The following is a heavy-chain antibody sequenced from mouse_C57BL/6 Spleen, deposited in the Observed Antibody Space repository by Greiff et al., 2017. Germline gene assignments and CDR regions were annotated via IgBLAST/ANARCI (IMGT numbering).Heavy chain of an antibody. CDR1: GFTFSDYG. J-gene: IGHJ2*01. CDR2: ISSGSSTI. CDR3: ARPGRQGDLDY. V-gene: IGHV5-17*01. Sequence: EVKLVESGGGLVKPGGSLKLSCAASGFTFSDYGMHWVRQAPEQGLEWVAYISSGSSTIYYADTVKGRFTISRDNAKNTLFLQMTSLRSEDTAMYYCARPGRQGDLDYWGQGTTLTVSS. D-gene: IGHD2-12*01.